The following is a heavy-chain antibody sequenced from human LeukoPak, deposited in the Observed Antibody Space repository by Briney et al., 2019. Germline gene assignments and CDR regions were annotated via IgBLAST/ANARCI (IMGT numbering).Heavy chain of an antibody. Sequence: GGSLRLSCAASGFTFCSYSMDWVRQAPGKVLEWVSSISSSSSYIYYADSVKGRFTISRDNAKNSLYLQMNSLRAEDTAVYYCARERLDIPHDAFDIWGQGTMVTVSS. CDR1: GFTFCSYS. J-gene: IGHJ3*02. CDR2: ISSSSSYI. D-gene: IGHD1-1*01. V-gene: IGHV3-21*01. CDR3: ARERLDIPHDAFDI.